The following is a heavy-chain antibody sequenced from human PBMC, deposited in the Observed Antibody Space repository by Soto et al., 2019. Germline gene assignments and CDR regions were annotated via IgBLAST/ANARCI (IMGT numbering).Heavy chain of an antibody. J-gene: IGHJ6*02. D-gene: IGHD6-13*01. V-gene: IGHV5-51*01. CDR2: IYPGDSDT. CDR1: GYSFTTYW. Sequence: GESLKISCKGFGYSFTTYWIGWGGQMPGKGLELMGIIYPGDSDTRYSPSFQGQVTISADKSISTAYLQWSSLKASDTAMYYCARTAAAGKYYYGMDVWGQGTPVTVSS. CDR3: ARTAAAGKYYYGMDV.